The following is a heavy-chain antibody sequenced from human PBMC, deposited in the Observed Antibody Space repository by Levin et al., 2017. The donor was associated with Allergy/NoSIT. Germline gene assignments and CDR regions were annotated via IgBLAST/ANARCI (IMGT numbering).Heavy chain of an antibody. CDR3: ARFRDGSGWYGIES. Sequence: NASETLSLTCTVSGGSINSYYWAWIRQPPGNALEWIGYLYYSGNSNYNPSLKSRAIISIDTSKNQFSLRLNSVTAADTAVYYCARFRDGSGWYGIESWGQGTLVTVSS. D-gene: IGHD6-19*01. V-gene: IGHV4-59*01. CDR2: LYYSGNS. CDR1: GGSINSYY. J-gene: IGHJ4*02.